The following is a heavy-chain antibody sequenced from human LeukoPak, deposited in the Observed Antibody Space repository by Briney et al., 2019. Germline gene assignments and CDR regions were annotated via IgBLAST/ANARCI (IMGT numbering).Heavy chain of an antibody. CDR2: IYYSGST. D-gene: IGHD5-24*01. V-gene: IGHV4-59*01. Sequence: KPSETLSLTCTVSGGSISSYYWSWIRQPPGKGLEWIGYIYYSGSTNYNPSLKSRVTISVDTSKNQFSLKLSSVTAADTAVYYCAREMAPNGDAFDIWGQGTMVTVSS. CDR1: GGSISSYY. J-gene: IGHJ3*02. CDR3: AREMAPNGDAFDI.